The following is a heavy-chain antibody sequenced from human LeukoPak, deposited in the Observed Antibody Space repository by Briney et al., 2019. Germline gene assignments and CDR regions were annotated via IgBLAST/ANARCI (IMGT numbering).Heavy chain of an antibody. Sequence: SETLSLTCAVYGGSFSGYYLSWIRQPPAKGLEWIGEINHSGSTNYNPSLKSRVTISVDTSKNQFSLKLSSVTAADTAVYYCARGRKGDAESIWGSYRWGNWFDSWGQGTLVTVSS. CDR3: ARGRKGDAESIWGSYRWGNWFDS. D-gene: IGHD3-16*02. CDR1: GGSFSGYY. CDR2: INHSGST. J-gene: IGHJ5*01. V-gene: IGHV4-34*01.